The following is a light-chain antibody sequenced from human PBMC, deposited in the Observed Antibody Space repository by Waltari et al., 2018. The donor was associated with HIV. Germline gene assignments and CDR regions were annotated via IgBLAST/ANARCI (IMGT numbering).Light chain of an antibody. J-gene: IGLJ3*02. CDR1: SNNIGIYT. Sequence: QSALPQEASVSGTVGQTVTLSCSGHSNNIGIYTVAWYQQISHGTPKTVMFGNSPPSGIPARFSASQSGTSASLTISGLQPEDEAHYYCSTWDNSLSGWVLGGGTTLTVL. CDR2: GNS. CDR3: STWDNSLSGWV. V-gene: IGLV1-44*01.